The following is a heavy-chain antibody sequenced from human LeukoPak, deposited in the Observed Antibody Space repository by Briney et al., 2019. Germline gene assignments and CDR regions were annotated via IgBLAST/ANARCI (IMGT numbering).Heavy chain of an antibody. Sequence: SETLSLTCTVSGGSISSYYWSWIRQPPGKGLEWIGYIYYSGSTNYNPSLKSRVTISVDTSKNQFSLKLSSVTAADTAVYYCTRLAAGNDYWGQGTLVTVSS. CDR2: IYYSGST. CDR3: TRLAAGNDY. V-gene: IGHV4-59*01. CDR1: GGSISSYY. D-gene: IGHD6-13*01. J-gene: IGHJ4*02.